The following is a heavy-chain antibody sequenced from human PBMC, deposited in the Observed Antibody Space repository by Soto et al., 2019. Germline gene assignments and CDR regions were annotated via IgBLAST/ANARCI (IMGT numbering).Heavy chain of an antibody. CDR2: IGGSGSST. V-gene: IGHV3-23*01. Sequence: GGSLRLSCAASGFTFSTYALTWVRQAPGKGLEWVSGIGGSGSSTYYADSVKGRFTISRDNPKSTLYLQLNSLRAEDTAVYYRAKGAGWFDPWGQGTLVTVSS. CDR3: AKGAGWFDP. CDR1: GFTFSTYA. J-gene: IGHJ5*02.